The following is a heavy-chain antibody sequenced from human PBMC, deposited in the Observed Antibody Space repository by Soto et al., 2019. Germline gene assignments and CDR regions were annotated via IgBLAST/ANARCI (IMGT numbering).Heavy chain of an antibody. CDR2: ISSRSDI. Sequence: PGGSLRLSCVGSGFTFSTYSINWVRQAPGKGLEWVSSISSRSDIYYADSVKGRFTISRDNAKNSVSLQMNSLRAEDTAVYYCASRSATVLSLTYWGPGTQVTVSS. CDR3: ASRSATVLSLTY. CDR1: GFTFSTYS. J-gene: IGHJ4*02. V-gene: IGHV3-21*04. D-gene: IGHD2-8*01.